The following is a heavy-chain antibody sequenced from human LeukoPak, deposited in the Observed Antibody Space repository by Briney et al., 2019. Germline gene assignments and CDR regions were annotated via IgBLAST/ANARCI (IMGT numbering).Heavy chain of an antibody. Sequence: ASVKVSCKASGYTFSSYKMHWVRQAPGQGLEWMGIINPSGGGTSYAQKLQGRVTMTRDTSSSTVYMELSSLTSEVTAVYYCARDSSDWSLDYWGQGTLVTVSS. CDR3: ARDSSDWSLDY. D-gene: IGHD6-13*01. V-gene: IGHV1-46*01. CDR2: INPSGGGT. CDR1: GYTFSSYK. J-gene: IGHJ4*02.